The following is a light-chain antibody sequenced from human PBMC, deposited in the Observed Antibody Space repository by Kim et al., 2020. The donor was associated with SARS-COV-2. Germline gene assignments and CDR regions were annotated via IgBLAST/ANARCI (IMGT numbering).Light chain of an antibody. CDR1: SSDIGAYNY. V-gene: IGLV2-14*03. CDR2: DLI. Sequence: QSALTQPASVSGSPGQSITISCTGTSSDIGAYNYVSWYQQPSGKAPKLIIYDLISRPSGVSGRFSGSKSDNTASLTISGLQADDEADYYCSSFTSSTTLVFGGGTQLTVL. CDR3: SSFTSSTTLV. J-gene: IGLJ2*01.